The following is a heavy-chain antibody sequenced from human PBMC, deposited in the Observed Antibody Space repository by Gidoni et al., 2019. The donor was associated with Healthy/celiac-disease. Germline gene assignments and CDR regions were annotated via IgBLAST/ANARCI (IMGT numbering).Heavy chain of an antibody. D-gene: IGHD5-18*01. J-gene: IGHJ3*02. CDR2: IWYDGSNK. Sequence: QVQLVESGGGVVQPGRSLRRSCAASGFTFSSYGMHWVRQAPGKGLEWVAVIWYDGSNKYYADSVKGRFTISRDNSKNTLYLQMNSLRAEDTAVYYCARDMDTAMVHDAFDIWGQGTMVTVSS. V-gene: IGHV3-33*01. CDR3: ARDMDTAMVHDAFDI. CDR1: GFTFSSYG.